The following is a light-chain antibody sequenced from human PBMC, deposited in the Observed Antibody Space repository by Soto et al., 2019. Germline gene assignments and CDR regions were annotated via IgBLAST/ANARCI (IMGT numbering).Light chain of an antibody. V-gene: IGKV3-11*01. Sequence: EIVLTQSPATLSLSPGERATVSCRASESIRTYIAWYQQKPGQAPRLLIFDASNRVTGIPARFSGSGSGTDFTLTISNLQPEDFAVYYCQQRANWPLTFGGGTKVQIK. J-gene: IGKJ4*01. CDR2: DAS. CDR1: ESIRTY. CDR3: QQRANWPLT.